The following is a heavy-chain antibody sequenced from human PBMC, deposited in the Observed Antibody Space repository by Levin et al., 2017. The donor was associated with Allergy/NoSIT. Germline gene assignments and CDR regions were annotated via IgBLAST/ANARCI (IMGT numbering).Heavy chain of an antibody. CDR2: MNTDGSST. V-gene: IGHV3-74*01. CDR1: GFTFSSYW. D-gene: IGHD3-3*01. Sequence: PGGSLRLSCAASGFTFSSYWMHWVRQAPGKGLVWLSRMNTDGSSTSYADSVKGRFTISRDNAKNTLFLQMNSLRAEDTAVYYCARGGYYSYDAFDFWGQGTMVTVSS. J-gene: IGHJ3*01. CDR3: ARGGYYSYDAFDF.